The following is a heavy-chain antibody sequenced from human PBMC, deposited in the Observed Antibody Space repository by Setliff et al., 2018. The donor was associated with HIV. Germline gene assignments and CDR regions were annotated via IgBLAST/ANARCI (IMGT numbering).Heavy chain of an antibody. CDR2: INPQSGGT. D-gene: IGHD1-1*01. CDR1: GYSFTAYY. V-gene: IGHV1-2*02. CDR3: ARETENDGFDY. Sequence: ASVKVSCKASGYSFTAYYMHWVRQAPGQGLEWMGWINPQSGGTNYAQKFQGRATMTRDTSINTAYMELTRLGSDDTAVYFCARETENDGFDYWGQVTLVTVSS. J-gene: IGHJ4*02.